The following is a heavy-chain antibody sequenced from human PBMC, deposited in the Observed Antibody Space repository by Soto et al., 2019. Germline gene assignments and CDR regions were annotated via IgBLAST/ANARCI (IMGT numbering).Heavy chain of an antibody. J-gene: IGHJ6*02. CDR3: ASEQWAGGMDV. CDR1: GFTFRSYS. CDR2: LSSSSSYI. Sequence: EVQLVESGGGLVKPGGSLRLSCAASGFTFRSYSMNWVRQAPGKGLEWVSSLSSSSSYIYYADSVKGRFTISRDNAKNSLYLQMNSLRAEDTAVYYCASEQWAGGMDVWGQGTTVTVSS. D-gene: IGHD6-19*01. V-gene: IGHV3-21*01.